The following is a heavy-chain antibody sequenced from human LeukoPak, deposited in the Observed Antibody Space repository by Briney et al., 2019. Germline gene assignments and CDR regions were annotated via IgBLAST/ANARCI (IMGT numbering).Heavy chain of an antibody. V-gene: IGHV3-48*03. Sequence: GGSLRLSCAASGFTFSSYEMNWVRQAPGKGLEWVSYISSSGSTTYYADSVKGRFTISRDNAKNSLYLQMNSLRAEDTAVYYCARNYDSSGYDPAGYYGMDVWGQGTTVTVSS. CDR3: ARNYDSSGYDPAGYYGMDV. D-gene: IGHD3-22*01. J-gene: IGHJ6*02. CDR2: ISSSGSTT. CDR1: GFTFSSYE.